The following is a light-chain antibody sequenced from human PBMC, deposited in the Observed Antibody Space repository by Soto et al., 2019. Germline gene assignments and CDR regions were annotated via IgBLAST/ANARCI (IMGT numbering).Light chain of an antibody. J-gene: IGKJ4*01. CDR3: QQLRSYPST. CDR2: AAS. CDR1: QDISSY. V-gene: IGKV1-9*01. Sequence: IHVGHSPSSLSASLGGRVTISCRASQDISSYLAWYQQKPGKAPTLLIYAASTLQSGVPSRFSGSGFGTDFTLTISSLQAEDFASYYCQQLRSYPSTFGGGTKVDIK.